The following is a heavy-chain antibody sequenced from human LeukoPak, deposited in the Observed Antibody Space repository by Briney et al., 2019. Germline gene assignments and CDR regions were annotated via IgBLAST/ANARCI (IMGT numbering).Heavy chain of an antibody. CDR2: IIPIFGTA. V-gene: IGHV1-69*06. CDR1: GCTFSSYA. D-gene: IGHD3-9*01. CDR3: ARGESYDILTGYYS. J-gene: IGHJ4*02. Sequence: GASVKVSCKASGCTFSSYAISWVRQAPGPGLEWMGGIIPIFGTANYAQKFQGRVTITADKSTSTAYMELSSLRSEDTAVYYCARGESYDILTGYYSWGQGTLVTVSS.